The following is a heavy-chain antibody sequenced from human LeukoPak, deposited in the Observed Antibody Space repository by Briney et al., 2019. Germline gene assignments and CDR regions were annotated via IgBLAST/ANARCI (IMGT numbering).Heavy chain of an antibody. D-gene: IGHD3-9*01. CDR2: ISAYNGNT. J-gene: IGHJ3*02. V-gene: IGHV1-18*01. CDR3: ARSFYDILTARMGAFDI. CDR1: GYTFTSYG. Sequence: ASVKVSCKASGYTFTSYGISWVRQAPGQGLEWMGWISAYNGNTNYAQKLQGRVTMTTDTSTSTAYMELRSLRSDDTAVYYCARSFYDILTARMGAFDIWGQGTMVTVSS.